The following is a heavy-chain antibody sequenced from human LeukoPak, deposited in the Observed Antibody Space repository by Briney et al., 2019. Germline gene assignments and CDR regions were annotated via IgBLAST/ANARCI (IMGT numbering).Heavy chain of an antibody. CDR1: GYTLTSYD. V-gene: IGHV1-8*01. CDR2: MNPNSGNT. CDR3: ARVLFMVRGVIIGRVLGY. J-gene: IGHJ4*02. D-gene: IGHD3-10*01. Sequence: ASVKVSCKASGYTLTSYDINWVRQATGQGLEWMGWMNPNSGNTGYAQKFQGRVTMTRNTSISTAYMELSSLRSEDTAVYYCARVLFMVRGVIIGRVLGYWGQGTLVTVSS.